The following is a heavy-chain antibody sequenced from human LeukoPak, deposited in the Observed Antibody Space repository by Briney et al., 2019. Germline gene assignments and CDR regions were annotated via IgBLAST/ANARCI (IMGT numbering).Heavy chain of an antibody. V-gene: IGHV3-21*01. D-gene: IGHD2-21*02. Sequence: GGSLRLSCAASGFTFSSYAMNWVRQAPGKGLEWVSSIAGSSGYISYADSVKGRFTISRDTAKKSLYLQMTSLTAEDTAVYYCARERGAYCGGDCYLGFDYWGRGTLVTVSS. J-gene: IGHJ4*01. CDR2: IAGSSGYI. CDR1: GFTFSSYA. CDR3: ARERGAYCGGDCYLGFDY.